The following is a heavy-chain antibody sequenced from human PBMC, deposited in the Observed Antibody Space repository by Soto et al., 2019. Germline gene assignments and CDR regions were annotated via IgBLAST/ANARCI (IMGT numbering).Heavy chain of an antibody. J-gene: IGHJ3*02. CDR2: KCSSSIDI. D-gene: IGHD3-16*02. V-gene: IGHV3-21*01. Sequence: PXGALGVPLAGCGITLSSYSVNWARPGPGKGLGWVASKCSSSIDIYYADTVKGRFIISSDNAKNSQYLQINSLKAEDTAVYYCARDGDYVWGSYRWSDAFDIWGQGTMVTVSS. CDR3: ARDGDYVWGSYRWSDAFDI. CDR1: GITLSSYS.